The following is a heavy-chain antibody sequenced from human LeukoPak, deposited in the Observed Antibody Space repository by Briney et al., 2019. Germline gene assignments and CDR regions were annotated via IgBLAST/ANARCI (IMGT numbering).Heavy chain of an antibody. CDR2: INPNSAVS. D-gene: IGHD5-24*01. J-gene: IGHJ4*02. CDR1: GYTFNAYY. V-gene: IGHV1-2*02. CDR3: PGDGYNSRRFFDY. Sequence: ASVKVSCKTSGYTFNAYYMHWVPQAPGQGLEWMGWINPNSAVSNYAQKFQGRVTMTSDTSINTAYMELSRLISDDTAVYYCPGDGYNSRRFFDYWGQGTLVTVSS.